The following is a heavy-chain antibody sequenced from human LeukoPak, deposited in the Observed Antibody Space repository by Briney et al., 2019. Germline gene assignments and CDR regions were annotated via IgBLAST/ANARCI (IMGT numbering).Heavy chain of an antibody. CDR2: ISGSGGST. CDR1: GFTFSSYA. Sequence: GSLRLSCGASGFTFSSYAMSWVRQAPGKGLEWVSAISGSGGSTYYADSVKGRFTISRDNAKNSLYLQMNSLRAEDTAVYYCARDQISYSGSSHFDYWGQGTLVTVSS. J-gene: IGHJ4*02. V-gene: IGHV3-23*01. CDR3: ARDQISYSGSSHFDY. D-gene: IGHD1-26*01.